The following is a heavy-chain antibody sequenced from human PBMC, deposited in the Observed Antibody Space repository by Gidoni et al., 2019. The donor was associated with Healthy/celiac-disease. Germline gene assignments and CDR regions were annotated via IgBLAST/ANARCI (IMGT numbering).Heavy chain of an antibody. CDR1: GFPFSSYE. V-gene: IGHV3-48*03. Sequence: EVQLVESGGGLVQPGGSLRLSCAASGFPFSSYEMNWVRQAPGKGLEWVSYISSSGSTIYYADSVKGRFTISRDNAKNSLYLQMNSLRAEDTAVYYCARAANYYYGMDVWGQGTTVTVSS. CDR2: ISSSGSTI. CDR3: ARAANYYYGMDV. J-gene: IGHJ6*02.